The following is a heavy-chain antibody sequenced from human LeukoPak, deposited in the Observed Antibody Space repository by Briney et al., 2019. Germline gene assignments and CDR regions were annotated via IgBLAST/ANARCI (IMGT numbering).Heavy chain of an antibody. CDR2: IFSGGST. CDR1: GSIVRSNY. CDR3: ARHSYSRYYYGMDV. Sequence: PGGSLRLSCAASGSIVRSNYMSWVRQAPGKGLEWVSVIFSGGSTYFADSVKGGFTISRENSKNTLYLQMNSLRAKDTAVYYCARHSYSRYYYGMDVWGQGTTVTVSS. V-gene: IGHV3-53*01. D-gene: IGHD2-15*01. J-gene: IGHJ6*02.